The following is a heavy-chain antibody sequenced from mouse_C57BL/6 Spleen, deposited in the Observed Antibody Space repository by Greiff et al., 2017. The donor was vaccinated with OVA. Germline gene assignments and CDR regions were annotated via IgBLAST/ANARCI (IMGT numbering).Heavy chain of an antibody. CDR2: IHPNNGGT. CDR3: ARPGKDWYFDV. CDR1: GYTFTDYY. J-gene: IGHJ1*03. V-gene: IGHV1-26*01. Sequence: VQLQQSGPELVKPGASVKISCKASGYTFTDYYMNWVKQRHGKSLEWIGDIHPNNGGTSYNQKFKGKATLTVDKSSSTAYMELRSLTSEDSAVYYCARPGKDWYFDVWGTGTTVTVSS.